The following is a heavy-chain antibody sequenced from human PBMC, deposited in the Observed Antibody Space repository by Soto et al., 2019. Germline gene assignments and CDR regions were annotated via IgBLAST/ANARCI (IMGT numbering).Heavy chain of an antibody. CDR3: AKYFLGGVMGSPPTNDY. CDR2: ISGSGGST. Sequence: PGGSLRLSCAASGFTFSSYAMSWVRQAPGKGLEWVSAISGSGGSTYYADSVKGRFTISRDNSKNTLYLQMNSLRAEDTAVYYCAKYFLGGVMGSPPTNDYWGQGTLVTVPQ. V-gene: IGHV3-23*01. J-gene: IGHJ4*02. CDR1: GFTFSSYA. D-gene: IGHD3-16*01.